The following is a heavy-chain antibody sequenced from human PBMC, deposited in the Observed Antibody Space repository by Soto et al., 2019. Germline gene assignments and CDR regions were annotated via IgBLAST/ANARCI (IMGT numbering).Heavy chain of an antibody. V-gene: IGHV4-30-4*01. Sequence: SETLSLTCTVSGGSISSGDYYWSWIRQPPGKGLEWIGYIYYSGSTYYNPSLKSRVTISLDTSKNQFSLKLSSVTAADTAVYYCASPWKGRGYSPGYWYDAFDIWGQGTMVTVSS. CDR2: IYYSGST. CDR1: GGSISSGDYY. D-gene: IGHD5-18*01. J-gene: IGHJ3*02. CDR3: ASPWKGRGYSPGYWYDAFDI.